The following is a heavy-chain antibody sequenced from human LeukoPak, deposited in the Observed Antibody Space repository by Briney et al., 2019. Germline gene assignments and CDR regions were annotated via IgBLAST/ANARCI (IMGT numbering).Heavy chain of an antibody. CDR3: ATDGTNVLRYFDWFPMGY. Sequence: PGGSLRLSCAASGFTFSSYEMNGVRQAPGKGLEWVGYISRMGSTIYYADSVKGRFTISRDNAKNSLYLQMNTLRAEDTAVYYCATDGTNVLRYFDWFPMGYWGQGTLVTVSS. CDR2: ISRMGSTI. CDR1: GFTFSSYE. V-gene: IGHV3-48*03. J-gene: IGHJ4*02. D-gene: IGHD3-9*01.